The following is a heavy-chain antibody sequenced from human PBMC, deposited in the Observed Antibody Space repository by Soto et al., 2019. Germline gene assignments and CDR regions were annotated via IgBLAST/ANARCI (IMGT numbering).Heavy chain of an antibody. CDR1: GFSLSTNGVG. CDR2: IYWDDDK. V-gene: IGHV2-5*02. Sequence: QITLKESGPTLVKPTETLTLTCTFSGFSLSTNGVGVGWIRQPPGKALEWLALIYWDDDKRYIPSLKSRPTIXKXXSNNQVVLIMTNMDPVDTGTYYCAHRRSSSWYFDYWGQGTLVTVSS. D-gene: IGHD6-13*01. J-gene: IGHJ4*02. CDR3: AHRRSSSWYFDY.